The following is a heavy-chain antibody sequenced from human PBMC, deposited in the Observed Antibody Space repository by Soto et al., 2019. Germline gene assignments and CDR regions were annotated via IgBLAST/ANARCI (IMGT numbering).Heavy chain of an antibody. Sequence: SETLSLTCTVSGGSISSYYWSWIRQPPGKGLEWIGYIYYSGSTNYNPSLKSRVTISVDTSKNQFSLKLSSVTAADTAVYYCARGDYVWGSYRYGGTHFDYWGQGTLVTVSS. V-gene: IGHV4-59*01. J-gene: IGHJ4*02. CDR1: GGSISSYY. D-gene: IGHD3-16*02. CDR3: ARGDYVWGSYRYGGTHFDY. CDR2: IYYSGST.